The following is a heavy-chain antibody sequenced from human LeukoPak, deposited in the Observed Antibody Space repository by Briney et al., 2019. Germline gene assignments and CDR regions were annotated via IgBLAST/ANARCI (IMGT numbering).Heavy chain of an antibody. V-gene: IGHV4-59*01. Sequence: PSETLSLTCTVSGGSITSYYWSWIRQPPGKGLEWIGYIYYSGSTNYNPSLKSRVTISVDTSKNQFSLKLSSVTAADTAVYYCAGGASAHDSGSCLNWGQGTLVTVSS. CDR1: GGSITSYY. D-gene: IGHD6-13*01. CDR3: AGGASAHDSGSCLN. J-gene: IGHJ4*02. CDR2: IYYSGST.